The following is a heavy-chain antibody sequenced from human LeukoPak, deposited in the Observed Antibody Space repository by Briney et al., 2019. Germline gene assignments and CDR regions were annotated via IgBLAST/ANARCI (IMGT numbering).Heavy chain of an antibody. D-gene: IGHD3-3*01. CDR1: GYSLTNYW. V-gene: IGHV5-51*01. J-gene: IGHJ6*02. Sequence: GEPLKISCKGSGYSLTNYWIGWVRQMPGKGLEGMGIIYPGDSDTRYSPSFQGHVTISADKSFNTAYLQWSSLKASDTAMYYCARHPTQNQGFLENYYYYGLDVWGQGTTVSVSS. CDR3: ARHPTQNQGFLENYYYYGLDV. CDR2: IYPGDSDT.